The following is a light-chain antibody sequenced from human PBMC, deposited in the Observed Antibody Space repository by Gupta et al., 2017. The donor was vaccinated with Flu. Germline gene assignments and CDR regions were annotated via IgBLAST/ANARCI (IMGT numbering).Light chain of an antibody. J-gene: IGLJ1*01. V-gene: IGLV2-14*03. CDR3: VSLTTIPTYV. CDR2: DVS. Sequence: TSNDIGADHYISCCQHQPGKAPKLMIYDVSNRRSGVSNRFSGSKSGNTASLTISWLQAEDEADYYCVSLTTIPTYVFGTGTTVTVL. CDR1: SNDIGADHY.